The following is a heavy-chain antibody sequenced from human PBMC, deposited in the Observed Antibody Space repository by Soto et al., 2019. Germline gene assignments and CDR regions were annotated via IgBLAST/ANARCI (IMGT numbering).Heavy chain of an antibody. CDR1: GYTFTGYF. CDR2: INPYSGGA. Sequence: ASVKASCKASGYTFTGYFMHWVRQAPGQGLEWMGWINPYSGGADYAQSFQGRVTMTRDTSISTVDMELSRLRFDDTAVYYCARVIRGAYYNSPLDTWGQGTVVTVSS. CDR3: ARVIRGAYYNSPLDT. D-gene: IGHD3-10*01. J-gene: IGHJ5*02. V-gene: IGHV1-2*02.